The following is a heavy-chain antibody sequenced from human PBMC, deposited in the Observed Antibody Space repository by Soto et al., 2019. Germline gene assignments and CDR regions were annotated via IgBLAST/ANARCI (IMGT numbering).Heavy chain of an antibody. CDR2: ISSSDTTI. CDR1: GFTFSDYY. V-gene: IGHV3-11*01. D-gene: IGHD2-2*01. CDR3: RPRVGYCSSTSCAFDY. J-gene: IGHJ4*02. Sequence: KAGGSLRLSCAASGFTFSDYYMSWIRQAPGKGLEWVSYISSSDTTIYYADSVKGRFTISRDNAKNSLYLQMNSLRAEDTAVYYCRPRVGYCSSTSCAFDYWGQGTLVTVSS.